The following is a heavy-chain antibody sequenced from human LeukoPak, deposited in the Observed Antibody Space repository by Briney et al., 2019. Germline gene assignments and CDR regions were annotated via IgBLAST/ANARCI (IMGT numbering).Heavy chain of an antibody. Sequence: SVKVSCKASGGTFSSYAITWVRQAPGQGLEWMGRIIPILGIANYAQMFQGRVTITADESTSTAYMELSSLRSEDTAVYYCARNRRLDAFDIWGQGTMVTVSS. J-gene: IGHJ3*02. CDR1: GGTFSSYA. CDR3: ARNRRLDAFDI. CDR2: IIPILGIA. V-gene: IGHV1-69*04.